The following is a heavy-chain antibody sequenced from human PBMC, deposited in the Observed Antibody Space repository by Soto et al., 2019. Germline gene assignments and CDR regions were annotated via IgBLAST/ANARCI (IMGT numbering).Heavy chain of an antibody. CDR1: GFTFSRYW. V-gene: IGHV3-7*03. D-gene: IGHD2-21*01. CDR2: IKQGGSWK. CDR3: GRDHVFGLAPCEDY. J-gene: IGHJ4*02. Sequence: EVQLVESGGDLVQPGGSLRLSCAASGFTFSRYWMSWVRQAPGKGLEWVANIKQGGSWKYYVDYVKGRFTISRDNAKNSLYLQMNCLRAEDAGVYYCGRDHVFGLAPCEDYWGQGTLVTVSS.